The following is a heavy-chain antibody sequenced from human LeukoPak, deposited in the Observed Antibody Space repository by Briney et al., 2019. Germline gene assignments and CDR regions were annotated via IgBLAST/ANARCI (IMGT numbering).Heavy chain of an antibody. CDR2: ISYDGSNK. CDR1: GFTFSSYA. V-gene: IGHV3-30-3*01. D-gene: IGHD6-19*01. CDR3: ARDMYNSGWYACVGY. J-gene: IGHJ4*02. Sequence: GGSLRLSCAASGFTFSSYAMHWVRQAPGKGLEWVAVISYDGSNKYYADSVKGRFTISRDNSKNTLYLQMNSLRAEDTAVYYCARDMYNSGWYACVGYWGQGTLVTVSS.